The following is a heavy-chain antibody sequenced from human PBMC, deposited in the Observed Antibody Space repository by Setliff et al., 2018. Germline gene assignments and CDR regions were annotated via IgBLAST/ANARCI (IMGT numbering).Heavy chain of an antibody. V-gene: IGHV7-4-1*02. CDR2: INTRTGNP. CDR3: ARGYCSGGSCADFDY. CDR1: GYTFTTYA. Sequence: ASVKVSCKASGYTFTTYAMGWMRQAPGQGLEWMGYINTRTGNPMYAQGFTGRFVFSLDPSVSTAYLQISSVKAEDTAVYYCARGYCSGGSCADFDYWGQGTLVTVSS. J-gene: IGHJ4*02. D-gene: IGHD2-15*01.